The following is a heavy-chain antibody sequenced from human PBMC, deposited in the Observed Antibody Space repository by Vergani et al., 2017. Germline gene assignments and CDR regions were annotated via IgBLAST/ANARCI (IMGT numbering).Heavy chain of an antibody. J-gene: IGHJ5*01. D-gene: IGHD3-10*01. CDR3: ARDPRGSESLFNWFDA. Sequence: QVQLVQSGTEMKKPGASMKVSCEASGYIFTDYYIHWVLQAPGQGLEWMGWINPKTGDANYARKFQDRVTMTRDTSLSTVYLELTRLTSDDTAVYHGARDPRGSESLFNWFDAWGQGTLVIVSS. V-gene: IGHV1-2*02. CDR2: INPKTGDA. CDR1: GYIFTDYY.